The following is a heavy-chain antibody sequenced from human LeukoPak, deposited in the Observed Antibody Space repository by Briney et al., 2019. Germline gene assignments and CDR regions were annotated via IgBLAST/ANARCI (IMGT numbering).Heavy chain of an antibody. V-gene: IGHV1-69*13. J-gene: IGHJ6*03. CDR2: IIPIFGTA. CDR3: ARVFETPITIFGVVTYYYYMDV. D-gene: IGHD3-3*01. Sequence: GASVEVSCKASGGTFSNYAITWVRQAPGQGLEWMGGIIPIFGTANYAQKFQGRVTITADESTSTAYMELSSLRSEDTAVYYCARVFETPITIFGVVTYYYYMDVWGKGTTVTVSS. CDR1: GGTFSNYA.